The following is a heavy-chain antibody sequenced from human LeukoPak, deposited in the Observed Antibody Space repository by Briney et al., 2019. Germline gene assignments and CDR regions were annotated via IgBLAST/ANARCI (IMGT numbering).Heavy chain of an antibody. V-gene: IGHV4-59*08. Sequence: PGGSLRLSCAASGFTFSKAWMSWIRQPPGKGLEWIGYIYYSGSTTYNPSLKSRVTISIDTPKNQFSLRLSSVTAADTAVYYCARWYSSGWAFDYWGQGTLVTVSS. CDR1: GFTFSKAW. D-gene: IGHD6-19*01. CDR3: ARWYSSGWAFDY. J-gene: IGHJ4*02. CDR2: IYYSGST.